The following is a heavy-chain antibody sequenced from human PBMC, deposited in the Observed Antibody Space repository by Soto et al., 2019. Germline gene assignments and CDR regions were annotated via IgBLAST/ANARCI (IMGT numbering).Heavy chain of an antibody. CDR2: INPNSGAT. V-gene: IGHV1-2*02. CDR1: AFNFAGYF. J-gene: IGHJ4*02. D-gene: IGHD3-16*01. CDR3: ARGVWASSQELDY. Sequence: QVQLVQSGAEVKKPGASVKVSCKASAFNFAGYFLHWVRQTPGQGLEWMGWINPNSGATKDAQKFQGRVTMTWDTSIKTAYMELVSLRFDDMAKYYCARGVWASSQELDYWGQGTRVTVSS.